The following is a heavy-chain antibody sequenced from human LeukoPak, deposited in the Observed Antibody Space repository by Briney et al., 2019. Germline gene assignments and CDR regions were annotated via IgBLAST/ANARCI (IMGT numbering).Heavy chain of an antibody. CDR1: GFTFSSYA. J-gene: IGHJ3*02. Sequence: PGGSLRLSCAASGFTFSSYAMSWVRQAPGKGLEWVSAISGSGGSTYYADSVKGWFTISRDNSKNTLYLQMNSLRAEDTAVYYCANLQSIAVAGTGRGAFDIWGQGTMVTVSS. D-gene: IGHD6-19*01. CDR2: ISGSGGST. CDR3: ANLQSIAVAGTGRGAFDI. V-gene: IGHV3-23*01.